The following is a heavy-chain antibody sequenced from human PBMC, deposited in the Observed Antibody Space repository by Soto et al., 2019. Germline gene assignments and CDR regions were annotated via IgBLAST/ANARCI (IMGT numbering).Heavy chain of an antibody. Sequence: SETLSLTCTVSGGTISSGDYYWSWIRQPPGKGLEWIGYIYYSGSTYYNPSLKSRVTISVDTSKNQFSLKLSSVTAADTAVYYCARRGGAALPYAFDIWGQGTMVPVSS. CDR1: GGTISSGDYY. CDR2: IYYSGST. V-gene: IGHV4-30-4*01. J-gene: IGHJ3*02. CDR3: ARRGGAALPYAFDI. D-gene: IGHD6-13*01.